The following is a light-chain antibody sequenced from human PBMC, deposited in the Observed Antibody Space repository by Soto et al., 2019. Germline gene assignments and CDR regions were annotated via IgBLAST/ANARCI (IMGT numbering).Light chain of an antibody. CDR3: CSYAGGPYV. J-gene: IGLJ1*01. V-gene: IGLV2-11*01. CDR1: SSDVGRYNY. Sequence: QSVLTQPRSVSGSPGQSVTISCTGTSSDVGRYNYVSWYQQHPGKAPKLMIYDVSKRPSGVPDRFSGSKSGNTASLTISGLQAADEADYYCCSYAGGPYVFGAGTKLTVL. CDR2: DVS.